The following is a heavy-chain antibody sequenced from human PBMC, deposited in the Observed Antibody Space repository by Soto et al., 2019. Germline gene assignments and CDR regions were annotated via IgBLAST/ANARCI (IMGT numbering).Heavy chain of an antibody. J-gene: IGHJ5*02. CDR2: VYSSGST. CDR1: GASISGYY. CDR3: ASVQPSSGSYRWFDP. Sequence: SETLSLTCTVSGASISGYYWSWIRHPAGKGLEYIGRVYSSGSTNYSPSLNGRVTMSVDTSQNQFSLKLTSVTAADTAVYYCASVQPSSGSYRWFDPSVQGTPVTFSS. V-gene: IGHV4-4*07. D-gene: IGHD6-19*01.